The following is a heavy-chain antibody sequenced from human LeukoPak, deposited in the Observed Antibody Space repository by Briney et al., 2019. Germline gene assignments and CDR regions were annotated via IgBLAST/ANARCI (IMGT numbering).Heavy chain of an antibody. CDR2: IYPGDSDT. J-gene: IGHJ4*02. CDR3: ARHQGYNYGYVDY. D-gene: IGHD5-18*01. Sequence: GESLKISCKGSGYSFTTYWIGWVRQMPGKGLEWMGIIYPGDSDTRYSPSFEGQVTISADKSINTAYLQWSSLKASDTAMYYCARHQGYNYGYVDYWGQGTLVTVSS. CDR1: GYSFTTYW. V-gene: IGHV5-51*01.